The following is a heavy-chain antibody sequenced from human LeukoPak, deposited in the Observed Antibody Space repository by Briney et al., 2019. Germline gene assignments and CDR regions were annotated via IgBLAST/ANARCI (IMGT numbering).Heavy chain of an antibody. CDR3: AKGGRRYCSSTSCYRLDP. V-gene: IGHV3-23*01. CDR1: GFTFSSYA. Sequence: GGSLRLSCAASGFTFSSYAMSWVRQAPGKGLEWVSAISGSGGSTYYADSVKGRFTISRDNSKNTLYLQMNSLRAEDTAVYYCAKGGRRYCSSTSCYRLDPWGQGTLVTVSS. CDR2: ISGSGGST. J-gene: IGHJ5*02. D-gene: IGHD2-2*01.